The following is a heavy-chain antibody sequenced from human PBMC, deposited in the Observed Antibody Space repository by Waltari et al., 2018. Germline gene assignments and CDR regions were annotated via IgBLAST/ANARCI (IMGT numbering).Heavy chain of an antibody. D-gene: IGHD3-22*01. CDR2: IYYSGST. Sequence: QVQLQESGPGLVKPSETLSLTCTVSGGSISSYYWSWIRQPPGKGLEWIGYIYYSGSTSYNPSLKSRVTISVDTSKNQFSLKLSSVTAADTAVYYCARGHYYDSSGYSDYWGQGTLVTVSS. CDR3: ARGHYYDSSGYSDY. V-gene: IGHV4-59*01. CDR1: GGSISSYY. J-gene: IGHJ4*02.